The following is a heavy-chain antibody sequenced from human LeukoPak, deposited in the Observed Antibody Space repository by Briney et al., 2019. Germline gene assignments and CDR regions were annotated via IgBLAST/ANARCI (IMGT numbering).Heavy chain of an antibody. CDR1: GGTFSSYA. V-gene: IGHV1-69*06. CDR2: IIPIFGTA. CDR3: ATYYGSGSYFVN. Sequence: GASVKVSCKASGGTFSSYAISWVRQAPGQGLEWMGGIIPIFGTANYAQKFRGRVTITADKSTRTAYMELNSLRAEDTAVYYCATYYGSGSYFVNWGQGTLVTVSS. J-gene: IGHJ4*02. D-gene: IGHD3-10*01.